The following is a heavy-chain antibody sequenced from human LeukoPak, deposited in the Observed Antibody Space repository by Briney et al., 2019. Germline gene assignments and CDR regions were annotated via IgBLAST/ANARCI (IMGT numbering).Heavy chain of an antibody. Sequence: LGGSLRLSCAASGFTVSSNYMSWVRQAPGKGLEWVSVIYSGGSTYYADSVKGRFTVSRDNSKNTLYLRMNSLRAEDTAVYYCARGGIAIPFDYWGQGTLVTVSS. V-gene: IGHV3-66*01. D-gene: IGHD6-13*01. CDR1: GFTVSSNY. CDR3: ARGGIAIPFDY. CDR2: IYSGGST. J-gene: IGHJ4*02.